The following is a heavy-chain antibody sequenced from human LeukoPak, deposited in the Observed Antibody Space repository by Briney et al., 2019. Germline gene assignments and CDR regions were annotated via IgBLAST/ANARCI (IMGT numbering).Heavy chain of an antibody. CDR1: GGSISSSSYS. D-gene: IGHD2-2*02. J-gene: IGHJ4*02. V-gene: IGHV4-39*01. Sequence: PSEALSLTCTVSGGSISSSSYSWGWIRQPPAKGLEWIGSIYYSGSTYYNPSLKSRVTISVDTSKNQFSLKLSSVTAADTAVYCCARSLCSSTSCYTGFFDYWGQGTLVTVSS. CDR3: ARSLCSSTSCYTGFFDY. CDR2: IYYSGST.